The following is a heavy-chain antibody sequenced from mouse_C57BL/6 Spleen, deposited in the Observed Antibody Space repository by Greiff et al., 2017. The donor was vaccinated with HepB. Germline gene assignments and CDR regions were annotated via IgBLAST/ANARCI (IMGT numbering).Heavy chain of an antibody. J-gene: IGHJ3*01. Sequence: DVQLQESGPGLVKPSQSLSLTCSVTGYSITSGYYWNWIRQFPGNKLEWMGYISYDGSNNYNPSLKNRISITRDTSKNQFFLKLNSVTTEDTATYYCARDGSYYSSWFAYWGQGTLVTVSA. CDR1: GYSITSGYY. CDR3: ARDGSYYSSWFAY. CDR2: ISYDGSN. V-gene: IGHV3-6*01. D-gene: IGHD2-5*01.